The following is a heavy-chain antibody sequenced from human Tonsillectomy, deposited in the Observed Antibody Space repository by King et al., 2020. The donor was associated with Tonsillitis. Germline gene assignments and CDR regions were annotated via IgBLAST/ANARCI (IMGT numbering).Heavy chain of an antibody. J-gene: IGHJ6*03. CDR2: ISGDGGST. Sequence: VQLVESGGGVVQPGGSLRLSCAASGFTFDDYAMHWVRQAPGRGLEWVSLISGDGGSTYYADLVKGRVTISRDNSKNSLYLQMNSLRTEDTALYYCAQSRSYYDFWSGSQDYYYMDVWGKGTTVTVSS. D-gene: IGHD3-3*01. CDR1: GFTFDDYA. V-gene: IGHV3-43*02. CDR3: AQSRSYYDFWSGSQDYYYMDV.